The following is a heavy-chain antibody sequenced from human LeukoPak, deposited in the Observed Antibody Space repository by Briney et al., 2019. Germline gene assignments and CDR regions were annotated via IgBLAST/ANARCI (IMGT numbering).Heavy chain of an antibody. V-gene: IGHV4-39*07. CDR3: ARGLRYFDWLDYFDY. J-gene: IGHJ4*02. D-gene: IGHD3-9*01. CDR2: IYYSGST. CDR1: GGSISSSSYY. Sequence: SETLSLTCTVSGGSISSSSYYWGWIRQPPGKGLEWIGSIYYSGSTYYNPSLKSRVTISVDTSKNQFSLKLSSVTAADMAVYYCARGLRYFDWLDYFDYWGQGTLVTVSS.